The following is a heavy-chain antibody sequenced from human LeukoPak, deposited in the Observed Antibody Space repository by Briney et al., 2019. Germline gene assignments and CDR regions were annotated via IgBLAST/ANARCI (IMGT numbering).Heavy chain of an antibody. Sequence: SETLSLTCTVSGCSISSSSYYWGWIRQPPGKGLEWIVSIYYSGSTYYNPSLKSRVTISVDTSKNQFSLKVSSVTAADTAVYYCARLFPAPWNYYDSSGYFDYWGQGTLVTVSS. CDR3: ARLFPAPWNYYDSSGYFDY. J-gene: IGHJ4*02. D-gene: IGHD3-22*01. CDR1: GCSISSSSYY. V-gene: IGHV4-39*01. CDR2: IYYSGST.